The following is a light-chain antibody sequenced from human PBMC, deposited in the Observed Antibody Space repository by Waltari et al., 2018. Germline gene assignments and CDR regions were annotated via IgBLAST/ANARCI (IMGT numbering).Light chain of an antibody. J-gene: IGKJ2*01. CDR2: DAS. CDR1: RSGGVN. CDR3: HQYNPWPPAT. V-gene: IGKV3-15*01. Sequence: VLTQSPATLYVSAGDTATLSCRASRSGGVNLAWYQQKPGQAPRLLIYDASKWATGIPARFSAAGAGTEFTLTIISLQSEDSAIYYCHQYNPWPPATFGQGTKLDI.